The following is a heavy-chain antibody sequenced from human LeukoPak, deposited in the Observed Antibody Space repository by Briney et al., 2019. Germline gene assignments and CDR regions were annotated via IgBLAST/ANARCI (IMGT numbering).Heavy chain of an antibody. CDR1: GGSISSYY. CDR2: IYYSGST. V-gene: IGHV4-59*07. CDR3: ARQTVGVLYFDS. J-gene: IGHJ4*02. Sequence: SGTLSLTLSVSGGSISSYYCGSIRQPPGKGLGWVGYIYYSGSTNYNPSLKSRVTISVDTTKNQSSLKRSSVAAADTAVYYWARQTVGVLYFDSWGQGTLAIVSS. D-gene: IGHD3-10*01.